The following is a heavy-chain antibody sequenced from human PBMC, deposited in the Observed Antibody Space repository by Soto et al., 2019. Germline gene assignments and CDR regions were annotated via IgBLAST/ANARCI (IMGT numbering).Heavy chain of an antibody. J-gene: IGHJ3*02. CDR2: IYHSGST. CDR3: ARRHDYYDSSGYYNDAFDI. CDR1: GGSLSSSSYY. V-gene: IGHV4-39*01. D-gene: IGHD3-22*01. Sequence: SETLSLTCTVSGGSLSSSSYYWGWIRQPPGKGLEWIGSIYHSGSTYYNPSLKSRVTISVDTSKNQFSLTLSSVPAADTAVYYCARRHDYYDSSGYYNDAFDIWGQGTMVTVSS.